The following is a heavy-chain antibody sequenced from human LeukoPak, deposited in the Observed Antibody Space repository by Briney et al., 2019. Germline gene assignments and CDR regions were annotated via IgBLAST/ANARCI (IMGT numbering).Heavy chain of an antibody. V-gene: IGHV3-23*01. J-gene: IGHJ6*02. CDR1: GFTFNSYV. Sequence: GGSLRLSYEAYGFTFNSYVLSWVRQAPGKGLEWVSSISGSGSTTNYADSAKGRFTISRDNSKNTLYLQMSRLRAEDTAVYYCARGPSHYSYYGLDVWGRGTTGTVFS. CDR2: ISGSGSTT. CDR3: ARGPSHYSYYGLDV.